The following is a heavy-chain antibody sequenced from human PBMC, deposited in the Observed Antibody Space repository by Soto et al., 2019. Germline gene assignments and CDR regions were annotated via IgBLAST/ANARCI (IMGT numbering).Heavy chain of an antibody. D-gene: IGHD4-17*01. Sequence: PSETLSLTCTVSGGSISSYYWSWIRQPPGKGLEWIGYIYYSGSTNHNPSLKSRVTISVDTSKNQFSLKLSSVTAADTAVYYCARHDNWGHDYGDLFYYYYGMDVWGQGTTVTVSS. V-gene: IGHV4-59*08. CDR1: GGSISSYY. CDR3: ARHDNWGHDYGDLFYYYYGMDV. CDR2: IYYSGST. J-gene: IGHJ6*02.